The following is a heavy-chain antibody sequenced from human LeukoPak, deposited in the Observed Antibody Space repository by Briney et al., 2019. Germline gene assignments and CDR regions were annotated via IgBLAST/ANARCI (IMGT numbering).Heavy chain of an antibody. CDR3: ARGPGYYDSSGYGGPFDP. CDR2: INPSGGST. V-gene: IGHV1-46*01. CDR1: GYTFTSYY. Sequence: GASVKVSCKASGYTFTSYYMHWVRQAPGQGLEWMGIINPSGGSTSYAQKFQGRVTMTRDTSTSTVYMELSSLRSEDTAVYYCARGPGYYDSSGYGGPFDPWGQGTLVTVSS. J-gene: IGHJ5*02. D-gene: IGHD3-22*01.